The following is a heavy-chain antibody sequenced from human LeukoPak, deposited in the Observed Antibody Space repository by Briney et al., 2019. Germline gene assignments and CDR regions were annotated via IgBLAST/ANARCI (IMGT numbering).Heavy chain of an antibody. CDR3: ARSDIAVATGTTMDY. CDR2: ISAYNGNT. D-gene: IGHD6-19*01. CDR1: SYSFTSYG. V-gene: IGHV1-18*01. Sequence: GASVKVSCKASSYSFTSYGIIWVRQAPGQGLEWMGWISAYNGNTNHAQKLQGRVTMTTDTSTSTAYMELRSLRSDDTAVYYCARSDIAVATGTTMDYWGQGTLVTVSS. J-gene: IGHJ4*02.